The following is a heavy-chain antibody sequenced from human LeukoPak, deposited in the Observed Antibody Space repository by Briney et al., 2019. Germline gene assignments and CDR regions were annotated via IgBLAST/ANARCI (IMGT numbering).Heavy chain of an antibody. V-gene: IGHV1-69*13. D-gene: IGHD6-19*01. J-gene: IGHJ4*02. CDR3: ARVMPGYSSGWFLFDY. Sequence: SVKVSCKASGGTFSSYAISWVRQAPGQGLEWMGGIIPISGTANYAQKFQGRVTITADESTSTAYMELSSLRSEDTAVYYCARVMPGYSSGWFLFDYWGQGTLVTVSS. CDR2: IIPISGTA. CDR1: GGTFSSYA.